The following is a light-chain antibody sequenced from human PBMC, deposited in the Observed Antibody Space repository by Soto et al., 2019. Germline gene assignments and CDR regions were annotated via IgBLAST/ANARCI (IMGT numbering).Light chain of an antibody. CDR2: NAS. CDR1: QNITNY. J-gene: IGKJ5*01. V-gene: IGKV1-39*01. Sequence: DIQMTQSPSSLSASVGDRVTITCRTSQNITNYLNWYQQKPGNAPKLLIYNASSLQSGVPSRFSGSGSATDFTLTLNSLQPEDFATFYCQQSYNTITFGQGTRLEIK. CDR3: QQSYNTIT.